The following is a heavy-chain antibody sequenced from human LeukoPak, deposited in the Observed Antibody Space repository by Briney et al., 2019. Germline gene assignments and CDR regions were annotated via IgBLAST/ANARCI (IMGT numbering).Heavy chain of an antibody. CDR1: GFTFSNYW. CDR2: IKKDGSEK. J-gene: IGHJ4*02. CDR3: ARHLSGITGYTYGRGIDY. D-gene: IGHD5-18*01. Sequence: GGSLRLSCGASGFTFSNYWMSWVRQAPGKGLEWVANIKKDGSEKYYVDSVKGRFTISRDNAKTSLYLQMNSLRAEDTAVYYCARHLSGITGYTYGRGIDYWGQGTLVTVSS. V-gene: IGHV3-7*01.